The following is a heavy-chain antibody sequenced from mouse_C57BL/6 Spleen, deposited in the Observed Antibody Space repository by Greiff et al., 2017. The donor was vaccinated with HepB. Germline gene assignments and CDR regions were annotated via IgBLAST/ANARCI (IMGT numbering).Heavy chain of an antibody. V-gene: IGHV1-39*01. CDR3: ARGYYGSSYRAYDAMDY. CDR1: GYSFTDYN. J-gene: IGHJ4*01. D-gene: IGHD1-1*01. CDR2: INPNYGTT. Sequence: VQLQQSGPELVKPGASVKISCKASGYSFTDYNMNWVKQSNGKSLEWIGVINPNYGTTSYNQKFKGKATLTVVQSSSTAYMQLNSLTSEDSAVYYCARGYYGSSYRAYDAMDYWGQGTSVTVSA.